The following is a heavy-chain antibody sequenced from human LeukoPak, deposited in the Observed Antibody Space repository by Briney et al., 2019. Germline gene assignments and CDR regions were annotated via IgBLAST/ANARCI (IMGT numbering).Heavy chain of an antibody. D-gene: IGHD3-22*01. V-gene: IGHV4-34*01. Sequence: PSETLSLTCAVYGGSFSGYYWSWIRQPPGKGLEWIGEINHSGSTNYNPSLKSRVTISVDTSKNQFSLKLSSVTAADTAVYYCARPRTTYYYDSSGYQRIFQHWGQGTLVTVSS. CDR2: INHSGST. J-gene: IGHJ1*01. CDR3: ARPRTTYYYDSSGYQRIFQH. CDR1: GGSFSGYY.